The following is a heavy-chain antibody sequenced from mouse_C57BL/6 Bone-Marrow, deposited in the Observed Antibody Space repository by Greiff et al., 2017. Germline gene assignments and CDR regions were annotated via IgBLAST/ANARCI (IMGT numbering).Heavy chain of an antibody. CDR1: GYSITSGYY. CDR2: ISYDGSN. CDR3: ARGGYGASYYAMDY. D-gene: IGHD2-2*01. V-gene: IGHV3-6*01. Sequence: DVQLQESGPGLVKPSQSLSLTCSVTGYSITSGYYWNWLRQFPGNKLEWLGYISYDGSNNYNPSLKNRISITRDTSKNQFFLKLNSVTTEDTATYYCARGGYGASYYAMDYWGQGTSVTVSS. J-gene: IGHJ4*01.